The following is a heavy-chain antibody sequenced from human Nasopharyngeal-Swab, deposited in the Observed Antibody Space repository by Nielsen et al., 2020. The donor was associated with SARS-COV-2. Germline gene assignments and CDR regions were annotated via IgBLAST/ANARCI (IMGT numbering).Heavy chain of an antibody. CDR2: INPSGGST. CDR3: ARRGYYGSGSYYKNNWFDP. CDR1: GYTFTSYY. J-gene: IGHJ5*02. V-gene: IGHV1-46*01. D-gene: IGHD3-10*01. Sequence: VKVSCKASGYTFTSYYMHWVRQAPGQGLEWMGIINPSGGSTSYAQKFQGRVTMTRDTSTSTVYMELSSLRSEDTAVYYCARRGYYGSGSYYKNNWFDPWGQGTLVTVSS.